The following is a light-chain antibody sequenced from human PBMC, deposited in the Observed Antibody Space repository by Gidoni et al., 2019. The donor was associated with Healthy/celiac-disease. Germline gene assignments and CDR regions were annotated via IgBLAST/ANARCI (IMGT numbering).Light chain of an antibody. Sequence: EIVLTQSSATLSVSPGERATLPSRASQSVSSNLAVYQQKPGQAPRLLIYGASTRATGMPARFRGSGSGTEFTLTISSLQSEDFAVYYCQQYNNWLMLTFGGGTKVEIK. J-gene: IGKJ4*01. CDR2: GAS. V-gene: IGKV3-15*01. CDR3: QQYNNWLMLT. CDR1: QSVSSN.